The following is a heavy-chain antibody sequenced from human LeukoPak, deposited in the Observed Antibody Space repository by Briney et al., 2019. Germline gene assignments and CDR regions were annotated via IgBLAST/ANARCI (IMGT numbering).Heavy chain of an antibody. CDR2: IYHSGST. Sequence: SETLSLTCTVSGYSISSGYYWGWIRQPPGKGLEWIGSIYHSGSTYYNPSLKSRVTISVDTSKNQFSLKLSSVTAADTAVYYCARHSPVGIYYFDYWGQGTLVTVSS. J-gene: IGHJ4*02. CDR1: GYSISSGYY. D-gene: IGHD1-26*01. V-gene: IGHV4-38-2*02. CDR3: ARHSPVGIYYFDY.